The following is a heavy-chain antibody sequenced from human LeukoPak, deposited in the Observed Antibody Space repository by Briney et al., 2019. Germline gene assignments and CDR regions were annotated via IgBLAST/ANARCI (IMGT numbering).Heavy chain of an antibody. CDR3: ASDSRGSYGTDAFDI. CDR1: GFTFSSYW. CDR2: INRDGSRT. D-gene: IGHD1-26*01. J-gene: IGHJ3*02. V-gene: IGHV3-74*01. Sequence: GGSLRLSCAASGFTFSSYWMHWVRQAPGKGLEWVSRINRDGSRTSYAHSVKGRFTISRDNAKTTLYLQMNSLRAEDTSVYYCASDSRGSYGTDAFDIWGQGTMVTVSS.